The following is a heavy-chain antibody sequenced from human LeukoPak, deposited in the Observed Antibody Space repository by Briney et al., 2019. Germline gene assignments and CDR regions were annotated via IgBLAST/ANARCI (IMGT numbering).Heavy chain of an antibody. V-gene: IGHV4-38-2*02. D-gene: IGHD6-19*01. CDR3: ARDLAYSSGWYPPGDY. Sequence: PSETLSLTCTVSGYSISSGYYWGWIRQPPGKGLEWIGSIYHSGSTYYNPSLKSRVTISVDTSKNQFSLKLSSVTAADTAVYYCARDLAYSSGWYPPGDYWGQGTLVTVSS. J-gene: IGHJ4*02. CDR1: GYSISSGYY. CDR2: IYHSGST.